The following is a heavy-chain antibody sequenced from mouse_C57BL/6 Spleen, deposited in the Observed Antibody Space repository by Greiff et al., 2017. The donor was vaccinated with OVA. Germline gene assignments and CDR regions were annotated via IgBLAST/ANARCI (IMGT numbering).Heavy chain of an antibody. CDR2: INPSSGYT. Sequence: VQLKESGAELARPGASVKMSCKASGYTFTSYTMHWVKQRPGQGLEWIGYINPSSGYTKYNQKFKDKATLTADKSSSTAYMQLSSLTSEDSAVYYCARGDVNYVRPDYWGQGTTLTVSS. CDR3: ARGDVNYVRPDY. D-gene: IGHD2-1*01. V-gene: IGHV1-4*01. J-gene: IGHJ2*01. CDR1: GYTFTSYT.